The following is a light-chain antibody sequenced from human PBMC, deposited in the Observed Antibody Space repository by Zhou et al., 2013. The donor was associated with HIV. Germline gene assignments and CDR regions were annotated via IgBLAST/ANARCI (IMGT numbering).Light chain of an antibody. V-gene: IGKV1-5*03. CDR3: QQCYSNSRT. J-gene: IGKJ1*01. CDR2: KAS. Sequence: DIQMTQSPSTLSASVGDRVTITCRASQSISSWLAWYQQKPGKAPKLLIYKASSLESGVPTRFSGSGSGTEFTLTISSLQPEDFATYYCQQCYSNSRTFGQGTKVEIK. CDR1: QSISSW.